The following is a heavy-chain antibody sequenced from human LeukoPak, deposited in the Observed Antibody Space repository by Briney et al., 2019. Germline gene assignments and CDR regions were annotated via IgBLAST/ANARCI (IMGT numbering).Heavy chain of an antibody. J-gene: IGHJ5*02. D-gene: IGHD4-17*01. Sequence: GGSLRLSCAAPGFTLSSYAMSWVRQAPGKGLEWVSAISDSGNTYHADSVKGRFTISRDNSKNTLYLQINSLRAEDTAVYYCAQGNGDYRNPWGQGTLVTVSS. V-gene: IGHV3-23*01. CDR3: AQGNGDYRNP. CDR1: GFTLSSYA. CDR2: ISDSGNT.